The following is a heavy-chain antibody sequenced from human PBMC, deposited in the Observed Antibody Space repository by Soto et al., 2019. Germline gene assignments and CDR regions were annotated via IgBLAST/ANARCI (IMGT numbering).Heavy chain of an antibody. CDR3: AKVIRENSGSYPATYYYYGMDV. D-gene: IGHD1-26*01. CDR2: ISGSGGST. Sequence: PGGSLRLSCAASGFTFSSYSRSWVRQAPGKGLEWVSAISGSGGSTYYADSVKGRFTISRDNSKNTLYLQMNSLRAEDTAVYYCAKVIRENSGSYPATYYYYGMDVWGQGTTVTVSS. CDR1: GFTFSSYS. V-gene: IGHV3-23*01. J-gene: IGHJ6*02.